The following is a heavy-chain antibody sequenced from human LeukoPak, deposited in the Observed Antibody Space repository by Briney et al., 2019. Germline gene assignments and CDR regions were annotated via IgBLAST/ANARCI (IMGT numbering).Heavy chain of an antibody. V-gene: IGHV3-23*01. CDR2: FSGSSTNT. CDR3: AKGDYGVQGVISETAFDI. D-gene: IGHD3-10*01. CDR1: GFTFSSYD. Sequence: PGGSLRLSCAASGFTFSSYDMTWVRQAPGKGLEWVSTFSGSSTNTYYADSVKGRFTISRDNSKNTLYLQSNSLRAEDTAVYYCAKGDYGVQGVISETAFDIWGQGTMVTVSS. J-gene: IGHJ3*02.